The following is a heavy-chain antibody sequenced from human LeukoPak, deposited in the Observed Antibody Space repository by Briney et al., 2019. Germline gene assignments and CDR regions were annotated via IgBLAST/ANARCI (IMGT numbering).Heavy chain of an antibody. D-gene: IGHD2-15*01. CDR3: AKQLGYCSDGSCYFPY. CDR2: ISNNGGYT. CDR1: GFTFSSSA. Sequence: GGSLRLSCAASGFTFSSSAMGWVRQAPGKGLEWVSAISNNGGYTYYADSVQGRFTISRDNSKSTLRLQMNSLRAEDTAVYYCAKQLGYCSDGSCYFPYWGQGTLVTVSS. J-gene: IGHJ4*02. V-gene: IGHV3-23*01.